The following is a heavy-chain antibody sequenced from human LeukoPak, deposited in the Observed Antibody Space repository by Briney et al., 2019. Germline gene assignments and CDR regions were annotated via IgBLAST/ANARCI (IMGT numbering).Heavy chain of an antibody. J-gene: IGHJ4*02. CDR1: GGSISSYY. CDR3: ARGVYIAAAQYGY. V-gene: IGHV4-59*01. Sequence: SETLSLTCTVSGGSISSYYWSWIRQPPGKGLEWIGYIYYSGTTNYNPPLKSRVTISVDTSKNQFSLKLSSVTAADTAVYYCARGVYIAAAQYGYWSQGTLVTVSS. CDR2: IYYSGTT. D-gene: IGHD6-13*01.